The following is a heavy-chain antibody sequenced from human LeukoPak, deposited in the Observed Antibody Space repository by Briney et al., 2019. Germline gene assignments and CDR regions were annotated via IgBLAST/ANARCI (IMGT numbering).Heavy chain of an antibody. J-gene: IGHJ4*02. D-gene: IGHD6-19*01. CDR3: ARNKSVAEELDY. Sequence: GGSLRLSCAASGFTFSSYAMSWVRQAPGKGLEWVSSISSSSSYIYYADSVKGRFTISRDNAKNSLYLQMNSLRAEDTAVYYCARNKSVAEELDYWGQGTLVTVSS. V-gene: IGHV3-21*01. CDR2: ISSSSSYI. CDR1: GFTFSSYA.